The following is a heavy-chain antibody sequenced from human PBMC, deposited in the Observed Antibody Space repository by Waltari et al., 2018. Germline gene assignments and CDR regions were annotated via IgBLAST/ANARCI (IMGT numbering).Heavy chain of an antibody. Sequence: QVQLQQWGAGLLKPSETLSLTCGVDGVSFSNFSWSWIRQPPGKGLEWIGEIHQSGRPNYNPSLKSRVTISIDTSGNRLSLRLNSVAAADSAVYYCARDGHAVTSAAFDYWGQGTLVTVSS. CDR3: ARDGHAVTSAAFDY. V-gene: IGHV4-34*01. J-gene: IGHJ4*02. D-gene: IGHD4-17*01. CDR2: IHQSGRP. CDR1: GVSFSNFS.